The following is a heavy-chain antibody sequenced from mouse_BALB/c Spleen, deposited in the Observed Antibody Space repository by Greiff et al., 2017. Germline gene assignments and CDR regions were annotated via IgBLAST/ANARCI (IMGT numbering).Heavy chain of an antibody. J-gene: IGHJ4*01. CDR3: ARYNYGRRGAMEY. Sequence: DVKLVESGGGLVKPGGSLKLSCAASGFTFSSYTMSWVRQTPEKRLEWVATISSGGGNTYYPDSVKGRFTISRDNAKNNLYLQMSSLRSEDTALYYCARYNYGRRGAMEYWGQGTSVTVSS. D-gene: IGHD1-1*01. V-gene: IGHV5-9*03. CDR1: GFTFSSYT. CDR2: ISSGGGNT.